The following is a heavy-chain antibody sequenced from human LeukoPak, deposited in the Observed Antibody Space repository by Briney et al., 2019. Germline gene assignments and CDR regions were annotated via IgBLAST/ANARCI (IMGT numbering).Heavy chain of an antibody. V-gene: IGHV4-34*01. D-gene: IGHD5-18*01. CDR2: INHSGST. Sequence: SETLSLTCAVYGGSFSGYYWSWIRQPPGKGLEWIGGINHSGSTNYNPSLKSRVTISVDTSKNQFSLKLSSVTAADTAVYYCARVKKLWYIGDYYYMDVWGKGTTVTVSS. CDR3: ARVKKLWYIGDYYYMDV. J-gene: IGHJ6*03. CDR1: GGSFSGYY.